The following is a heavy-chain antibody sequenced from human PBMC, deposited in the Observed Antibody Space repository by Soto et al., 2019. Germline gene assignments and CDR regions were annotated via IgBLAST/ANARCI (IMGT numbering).Heavy chain of an antibody. J-gene: IGHJ5*01. D-gene: IGHD2-8*01. CDR3: VRLIGNSWLDS. CDR2: TYYRSKWFN. V-gene: IGHV6-1*01. CDR1: GGSVSTNSVT. Sequence: PSQTLSLTCAISGGSVSTNSVTWNWNRQSPSRGLEWLGRTYYRSKWFNDYAVSVKGRITINPDTSNNQLSLQLNSATPDDTAVYYWVRLIGNSWLDSWGQGTLVTV.